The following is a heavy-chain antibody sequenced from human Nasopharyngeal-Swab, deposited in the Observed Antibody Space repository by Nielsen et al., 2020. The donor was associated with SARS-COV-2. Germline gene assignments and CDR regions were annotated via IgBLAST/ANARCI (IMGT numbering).Heavy chain of an antibody. J-gene: IGHJ3*02. Sequence: GESLKISCAASGFTFDDYTMHWVRQAPGKGLEWVSLISWDGGSTYYADSVKGRFTISRDNSKNSLYLQMNSLRTEDTALYYCAKDMQWGTATADAFDIWGQGTTVTVSS. CDR3: AKDMQWGTATADAFDI. CDR1: GFTFDDYT. V-gene: IGHV3-43*01. D-gene: IGHD5-18*01. CDR2: ISWDGGST.